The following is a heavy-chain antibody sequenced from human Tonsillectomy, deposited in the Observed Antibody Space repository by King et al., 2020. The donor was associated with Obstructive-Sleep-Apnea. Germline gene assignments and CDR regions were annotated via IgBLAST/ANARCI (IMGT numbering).Heavy chain of an antibody. J-gene: IGHJ4*02. CDR2: INPSGGNT. CDR1: GYTFTSYY. CDR3: ASGPRWLAVAGL. Sequence: VQLVQSGAEVKKPGASVKVSCKASGYTFTSYYMHWVRQAPGQGLEWMGIINPSGGNTSYAQKFQGRVTLTRDTSTSTVYMELGSLRSEDTAVYYCASGPRWLAVAGLWGQGTLVTVSS. V-gene: IGHV1-46*03. D-gene: IGHD6-19*01.